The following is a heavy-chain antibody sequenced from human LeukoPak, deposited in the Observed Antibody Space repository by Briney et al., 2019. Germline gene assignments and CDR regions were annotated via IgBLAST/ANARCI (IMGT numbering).Heavy chain of an antibody. CDR2: ITGSGGST. V-gene: IGHV3-23*01. CDR3: ARDQLGAVLYFDY. D-gene: IGHD1-1*01. J-gene: IGHJ4*02. CDR1: GFTFSTYG. Sequence: GGSLRLSCAASGFTFSTYGMSWVRQAPGKGLEWVSVITGSGGSTYYADSVKGRFTISRDNSKNTLYLQINSLRVEDTAVYYCARDQLGAVLYFDYWGQGTLVTVSS.